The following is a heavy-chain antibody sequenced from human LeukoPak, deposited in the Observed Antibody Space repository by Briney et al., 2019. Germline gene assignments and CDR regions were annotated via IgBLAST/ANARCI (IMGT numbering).Heavy chain of an antibody. Sequence: SQTLSLTCAISGDSVSTASAAWNWIRQSPSRGLEWLGRTYHRSRWYNDYGVAVKSRITINPDTSKNQFSLQLNSVTPEDTAEYFCARGLSGTYFGDYFDYWGHGTLVTVSS. CDR1: GDSVSTASAA. CDR3: ARGLSGTYFGDYFDY. D-gene: IGHD3-10*01. CDR2: TYHRSRWYN. J-gene: IGHJ4*01. V-gene: IGHV6-1*01.